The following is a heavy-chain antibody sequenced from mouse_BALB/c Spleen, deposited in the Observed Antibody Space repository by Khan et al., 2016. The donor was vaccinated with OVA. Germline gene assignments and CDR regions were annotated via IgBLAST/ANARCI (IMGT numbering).Heavy chain of an antibody. D-gene: IGHD2-4*01. CDR1: GYTFTNYG. CDR2: INTYAGEP. Sequence: QVQLVQSGPELKKPGETVKISCKASGYTFTNYGMNWVQQAPGKGLKWQGWINTYAGEPTYADEFKGRFSFSLETSATSAYLPINNLRNEESATYLWARDATCYDFGYGYVDVWGAWTTVTVSS. J-gene: IGHJ1*01. V-gene: IGHV9-3-1*01. CDR3: ARDATCYDFGYGYVDV.